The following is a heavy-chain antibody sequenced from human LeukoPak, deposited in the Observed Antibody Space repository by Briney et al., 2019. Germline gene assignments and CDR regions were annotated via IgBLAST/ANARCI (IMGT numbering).Heavy chain of an antibody. D-gene: IGHD6-6*01. V-gene: IGHV3-30-3*01. CDR2: ISYDGSNE. CDR3: ARAPDEYRDWFDP. J-gene: IGHJ5*02. Sequence: GGSLRLSCAASEFIFSSYSMHWVRQAPGKGLEWVAIISYDGSNEYYADSVKGRFTISRDNAKNSLYLQMNSLRAEDTAVYYCARAPDEYRDWFDPWGQGTLVTVSS. CDR1: EFIFSSYS.